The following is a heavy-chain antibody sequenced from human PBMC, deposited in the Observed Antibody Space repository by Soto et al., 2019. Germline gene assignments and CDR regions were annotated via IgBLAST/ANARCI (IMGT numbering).Heavy chain of an antibody. D-gene: IGHD6-13*01. Sequence: EVQLVESGGGLVKPGGSLRLSCAASGFTFSSYSMNWVRQAPGKGLEWVSSISSSSSYIYYADSVKGRFTISRDNAKNSLYLQMNSLRAEDTAVYYCARVRQQQLVRGSFDFWGQGTLVTVSS. J-gene: IGHJ4*02. CDR3: ARVRQQQLVRGSFDF. CDR1: GFTFSSYS. V-gene: IGHV3-21*01. CDR2: ISSSSSYI.